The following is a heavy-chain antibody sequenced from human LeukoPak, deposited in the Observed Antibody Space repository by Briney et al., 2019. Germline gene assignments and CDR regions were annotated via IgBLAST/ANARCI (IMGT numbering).Heavy chain of an antibody. Sequence: GGSLRLSCAASGFTFSSYAMSWVRQAPGKGLEWVSAISGSGGSTYYADPVKGRFTISRDNSKNTLYLQMNSLRAEDTAVYYCAKASTYYYGSGSYCYVYWGQGTLVTVSS. CDR2: ISGSGGST. J-gene: IGHJ4*02. CDR3: AKASTYYYGSGSYCYVY. V-gene: IGHV3-23*01. D-gene: IGHD3-10*01. CDR1: GFTFSSYA.